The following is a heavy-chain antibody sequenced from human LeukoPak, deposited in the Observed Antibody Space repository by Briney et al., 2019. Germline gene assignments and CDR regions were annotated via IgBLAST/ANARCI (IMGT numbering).Heavy chain of an antibody. CDR3: AKVRTLIRNPPNE. CDR1: GFPLSNYA. D-gene: IGHD1-14*01. J-gene: IGHJ4*02. V-gene: IGHV3-23*01. Sequence: GGSLRLSCAASGFPLSNYAMSWVRQAPGKGLEWVSAISGSGGSTYYADSVKGRFTISRDNSKNTLYLQMNSLRAEDTAVYYCAKVRTLIRNPPNEWGQGTLVTVSS. CDR2: ISGSGGST.